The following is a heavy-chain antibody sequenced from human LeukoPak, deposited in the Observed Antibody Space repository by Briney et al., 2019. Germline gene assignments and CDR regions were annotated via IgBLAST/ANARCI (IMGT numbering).Heavy chain of an antibody. V-gene: IGHV3-23*01. J-gene: IGHJ6*03. CDR1: GFTFSSYG. CDR2: ISGSGGST. D-gene: IGHD3-3*01. CDR3: AKGGDFWSGSIYYYMDV. Sequence: GGSLRLSCAASGFTFSSYGMHWVRQAPGKGLEWVSAISGSGGSTNYADSVKGRFTISRDNSKNTLYLQMNSLRAEDTAVYYCAKGGDFWSGSIYYYMDVWGKGTTVTVSS.